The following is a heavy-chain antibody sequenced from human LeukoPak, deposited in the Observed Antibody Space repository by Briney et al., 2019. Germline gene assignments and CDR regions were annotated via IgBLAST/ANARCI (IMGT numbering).Heavy chain of an antibody. CDR3: ARDKGRDGYTAFDY. V-gene: IGHV1-46*01. Sequence: ASVKVSCKASGYTFTSYYMHWVRQAPGQGLEWMGIINPSGGSTSYAQKFQGRVTMTRDTSISTAYMELSRLRSDDTAVYYCARDKGRDGYTAFDYWGQGTLVTASS. CDR2: INPSGGST. CDR1: GYTFTSYY. J-gene: IGHJ4*02. D-gene: IGHD5-24*01.